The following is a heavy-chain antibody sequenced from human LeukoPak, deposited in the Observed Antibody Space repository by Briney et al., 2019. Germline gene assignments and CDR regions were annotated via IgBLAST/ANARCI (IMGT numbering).Heavy chain of an antibody. CDR2: IYYSGST. J-gene: IGHJ4*02. Sequence: PSEALSLTCTVSGGSISSYYWSWIRQPPGKGLEWIGYIYYSGSTNYNPSLKSRVTISVDTSKNQFSLKLSSVTAADTAVYYCARRRLRLGKLSNWGQGTLVTVSS. D-gene: IGHD3-16*02. V-gene: IGHV4-59*08. CDR1: GGSISSYY. CDR3: ARRRLRLGKLSN.